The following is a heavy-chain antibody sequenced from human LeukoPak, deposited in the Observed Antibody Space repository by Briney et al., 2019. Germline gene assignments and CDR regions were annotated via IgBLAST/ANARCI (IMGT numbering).Heavy chain of an antibody. V-gene: IGHV3-74*01. CDR1: AFTFNNYW. J-gene: IGHJ3*02. CDR2: INTDGSHT. CDR3: ANWGQYCSSTSCLSAFDI. D-gene: IGHD2-2*01. Sequence: PGGSLRLSCVASAFTFNNYWMHWVRQAPGKGLVWVSRINTDGSHTNYADSVKGRFTFSRDNAKNTLYLQMNSLRAEDTAVYYCANWGQYCSSTSCLSAFDIWGQGTMVTVSS.